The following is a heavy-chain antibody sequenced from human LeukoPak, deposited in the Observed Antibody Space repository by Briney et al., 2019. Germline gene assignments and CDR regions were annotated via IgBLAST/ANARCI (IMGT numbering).Heavy chain of an antibody. J-gene: IGHJ5*02. CDR3: ARGGDIVVVPAAEFDP. CDR2: INHSGST. D-gene: IGHD2-2*01. Sequence: SETLSLTCAVYGGSFSGYYWSWIRQPPGKGLDWIGEINHSGSTNYNPSLKSRVTISVDTSKNQFSLKLSSVTAADTAVYYCARGGDIVVVPAAEFDPWGQGTLVTVSS. CDR1: GGSFSGYY. V-gene: IGHV4-34*01.